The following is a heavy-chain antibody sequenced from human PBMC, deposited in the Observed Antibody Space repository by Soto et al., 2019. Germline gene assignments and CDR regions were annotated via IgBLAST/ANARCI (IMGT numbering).Heavy chain of an antibody. CDR3: ARANWYSED. J-gene: IGHJ4*02. CDR1: GGSINNHY. CDR2: IYYTGST. Sequence: QVHLQESGPGLVKPSETLSLTCTVSGGSINNHYWSWIRQPPCKGLEWIGYIYYTGSTNYNPSHKIRVTMSVDTSKNQFSLNLTSLTAADTAIYYCARANWYSEDWGQGTLVTFSS. V-gene: IGHV4-59*11. D-gene: IGHD7-27*01.